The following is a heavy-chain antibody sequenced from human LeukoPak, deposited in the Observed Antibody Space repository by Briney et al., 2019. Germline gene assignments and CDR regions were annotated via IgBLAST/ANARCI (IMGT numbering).Heavy chain of an antibody. V-gene: IGHV4-59*01. D-gene: IGHD3-3*02. CDR3: ARERRRLAGRLFDY. CDR2: IYYSGST. Sequence: SETLSLTCTVSGGSISSYYWSWIRQPPGKGLEWIGYIYYSGSTNYNPSLKSRVTISVDTSKNQFSLKLSSVTAADTAVYYCARERRRLAGRLFDYWGQGTLVTVSS. J-gene: IGHJ4*02. CDR1: GGSISSYY.